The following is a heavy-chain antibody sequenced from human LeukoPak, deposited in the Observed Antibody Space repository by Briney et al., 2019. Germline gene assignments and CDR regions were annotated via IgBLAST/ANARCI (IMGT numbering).Heavy chain of an antibody. CDR3: ARVDFSSSSFGF. CDR1: GYSFNTYG. CDR2: IYPGDSDT. D-gene: IGHD6-6*01. V-gene: IGHV5-51*01. Sequence: GESLKISCKASGYSFNTYGIGWVRQMPGKGLEWMAIIYPGDSDTRYSPSFQGQVTISADKSISTAYLQWSSLKASDTAMFYCARVDFSSSSFGFWGQGTLVTVSS. J-gene: IGHJ4*02.